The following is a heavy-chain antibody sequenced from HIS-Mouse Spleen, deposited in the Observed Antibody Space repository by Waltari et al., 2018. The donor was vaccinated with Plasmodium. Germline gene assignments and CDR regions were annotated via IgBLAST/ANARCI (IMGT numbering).Heavy chain of an antibody. V-gene: IGHV3-30*18. Sequence: QVQLVESGGGVVQPGGSLSLSCAAAGFTFRSSGMHWVRQAPGKGLEWVAVISYDGSNKYDADSVKGRFTISRDNSKNTLYLQMNSLRAEDTAVYYCAKDRRSSSWYVDYWGQGTLVTVSS. D-gene: IGHD6-13*01. CDR2: ISYDGSNK. CDR3: AKDRRSSSWYVDY. J-gene: IGHJ4*02. CDR1: GFTFRSSG.